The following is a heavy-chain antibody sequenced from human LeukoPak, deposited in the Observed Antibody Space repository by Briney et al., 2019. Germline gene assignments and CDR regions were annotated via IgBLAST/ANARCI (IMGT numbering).Heavy chain of an antibody. CDR3: AREKGPAAFDY. J-gene: IGHJ4*02. CDR2: IYYSGST. V-gene: IGHV4-59*01. Sequence: PSETLSLTCTVSGGSISSDSWSWIRRPPGQGLEWSGYIYYSGSTNYNPSLKSRVTISADTSKNQFSLKLSSVSAADTAVYYCAREKGPAAFDYWGQGTLVTVSS. D-gene: IGHD2-15*01. CDR1: GGSISSDS.